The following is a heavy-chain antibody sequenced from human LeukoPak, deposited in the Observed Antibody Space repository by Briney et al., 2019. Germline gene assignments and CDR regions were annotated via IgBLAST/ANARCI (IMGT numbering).Heavy chain of an antibody. CDR1: GGSISSYY. J-gene: IGHJ6*03. V-gene: IGHV4-59*01. D-gene: IGHD2-2*01. CDR3: ARVVRICSSTSCYFPYYYYYMDV. CDR2: IYYSGST. Sequence: SETLSLTCTVSGGSISSYYWSWIRQPPGKGLEWIGYIYYSGSTNYNPSLKSRVTISVDTSKNQFSLKLSSVTAADTAVYYCARVVRICSSTSCYFPYYYYYMDVWDKGTTVTVSS.